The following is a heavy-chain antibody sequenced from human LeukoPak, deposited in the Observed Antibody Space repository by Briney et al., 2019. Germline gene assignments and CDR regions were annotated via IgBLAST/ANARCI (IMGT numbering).Heavy chain of an antibody. CDR3: TKDLGSGWYGYFDY. Sequence: GGSLRLSCAASGFTFDDYAMHWVRQAPGKGLEWVSLINRDGGSTYYADSVKGRFTISRDNSKNSLYLQMNSLRAEDTAFYYCTKDLGSGWYGYFDYWGQGRLVTVSS. CDR2: INRDGGST. CDR1: GFTFDDYA. D-gene: IGHD6-19*01. V-gene: IGHV3-43D*04. J-gene: IGHJ4*02.